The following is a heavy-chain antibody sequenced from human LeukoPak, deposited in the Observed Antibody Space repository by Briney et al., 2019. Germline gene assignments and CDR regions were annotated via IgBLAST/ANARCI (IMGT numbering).Heavy chain of an antibody. J-gene: IGHJ6*02. D-gene: IGHD6-19*01. V-gene: IGHV3-23*01. CDR3: AKGGFSSGWYIRTEVVGMDV. Sequence: GGSLRLSCAASGFTFSSYAMSWVRQAPGKGLEWVSAISGSGGSTYYADSVKGRFTISRDNSKNTLYLQMNSLRAEDTAVYYCAKGGFSSGWYIRTEVVGMDVWGQGTTVTASS. CDR2: ISGSGGST. CDR1: GFTFSSYA.